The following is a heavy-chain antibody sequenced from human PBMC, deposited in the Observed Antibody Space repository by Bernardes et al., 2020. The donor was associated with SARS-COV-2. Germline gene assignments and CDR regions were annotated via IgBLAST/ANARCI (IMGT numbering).Heavy chain of an antibody. CDR3: AASNSNVPTGYYYYYSGMDF. J-gene: IGHJ6*01. CDR1: GLTVTTTY. CDR2: IYASGKT. V-gene: IGHV3-53*01. D-gene: IGHD5-18*01. Sequence: GGSLRLSCAASGLTVTTTYMSWVRQPPGKGLEWVSIIYASGKTFHASSVKGRFAIPTDYSKNTLYLQMNSLRTEDTAVYYCAASNSNVPTGYYYYYSGMDFWGQGTTVIVSS.